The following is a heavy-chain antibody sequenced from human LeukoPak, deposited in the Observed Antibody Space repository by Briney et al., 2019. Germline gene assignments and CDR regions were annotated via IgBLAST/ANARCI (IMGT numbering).Heavy chain of an antibody. CDR3: ARDLESIAVTANGGY. CDR1: GYTFTSYG. V-gene: IGHV1-18*01. Sequence: ASVKVSCKASGYTFTSYGISWVRQAPGQGLEWMGWISAYNGNTNYAQKLQGRVTMTTDTSTSTAYMELSSLGSEDTAVYYCARDLESIAVTANGGYWGQGTLVTVSS. D-gene: IGHD6-19*01. J-gene: IGHJ4*02. CDR2: ISAYNGNT.